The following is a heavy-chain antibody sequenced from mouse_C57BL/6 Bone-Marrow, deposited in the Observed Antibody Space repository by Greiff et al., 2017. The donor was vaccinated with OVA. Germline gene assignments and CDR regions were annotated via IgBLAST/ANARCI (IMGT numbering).Heavy chain of an antibody. CDR2: IDPETGGT. CDR3: TRGYYDGYYLAMDY. Sequence: VQLQQSGAELVRPGASVTLSCKASGYTFTDYEMHWVKQTPVHGLEWIGAIDPETGGTAYNQKFKGKAILTADKSSSTAYMELRSLTSEDSAVYYWTRGYYDGYYLAMDYWGQGTSVTVSS. V-gene: IGHV1-15*01. D-gene: IGHD2-3*01. CDR1: GYTFTDYE. J-gene: IGHJ4*01.